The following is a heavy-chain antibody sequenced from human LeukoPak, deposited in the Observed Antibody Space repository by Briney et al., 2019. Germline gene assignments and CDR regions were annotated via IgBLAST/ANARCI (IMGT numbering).Heavy chain of an antibody. J-gene: IGHJ6*03. CDR3: AKDGSWGDYYFYFYMDV. CDR2: ISSSGSTM. CDR1: GFIFSDYY. Sequence: PGGSLRLSCAASGFIFSDYYMSWVRQAPGKGLEWVSYISSSGSTMFYADSVKGRLTISRDNANNSLYLQMSGLRAEDTAVYYCAKDGSWGDYYFYFYMDVWGKGTTVTVSS. D-gene: IGHD3-16*01. V-gene: IGHV3-11*01.